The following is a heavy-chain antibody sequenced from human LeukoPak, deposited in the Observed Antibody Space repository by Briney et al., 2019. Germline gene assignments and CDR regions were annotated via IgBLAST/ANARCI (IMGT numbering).Heavy chain of an antibody. CDR1: GYTFTGYY. J-gene: IGHJ4*02. D-gene: IGHD2-15*01. CDR3: ALCRSGGSCTLYADY. Sequence: GASVKVSCKASGYTFTGYYMHWVRQAPGQGLEWMGRINPNSGGTNYAQKFQGRVTMTRDTSISTAYMELSRLRSDDTAVYYCALCRSGGSCTLYADYWGQGTLVTVSS. CDR2: INPNSGGT. V-gene: IGHV1-2*06.